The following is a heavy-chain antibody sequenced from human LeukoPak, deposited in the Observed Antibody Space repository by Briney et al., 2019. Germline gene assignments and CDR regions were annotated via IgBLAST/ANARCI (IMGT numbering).Heavy chain of an antibody. J-gene: IGHJ5*02. D-gene: IGHD3-16*01. CDR2: IYGGGTT. V-gene: IGHV3-53*01. CDR3: ARALAFGGWLDP. Sequence: GGSLRLSCAASGFTVSSTYMNWVRQVPGKGLEWVSVIYGGGTTFYADSEKGRFTVSRDNSKNTLFLQMNSLRAEDTAVYYCARALAFGGWLDPWGRGTLVTVSS. CDR1: GFTVSSTY.